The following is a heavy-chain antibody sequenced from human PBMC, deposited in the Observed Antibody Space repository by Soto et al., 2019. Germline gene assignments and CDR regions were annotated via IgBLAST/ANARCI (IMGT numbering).Heavy chain of an antibody. Sequence: QLGGSLRLSCAASGFTFDDYAMHWVRQAPGKGLEWVANIKQDGSEKDYVGSVKGRFTISRDNADNSLYLQMNSLRAEDTAVYYCAREGSRTFDNWGQGTKVTVSS. CDR2: IKQDGSEK. D-gene: IGHD3-10*01. V-gene: IGHV3-7*01. CDR3: AREGSRTFDN. J-gene: IGHJ3*02. CDR1: GFTFDDYA.